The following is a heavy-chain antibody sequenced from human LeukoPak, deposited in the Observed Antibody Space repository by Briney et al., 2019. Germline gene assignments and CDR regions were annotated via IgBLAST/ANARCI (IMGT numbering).Heavy chain of an antibody. V-gene: IGHV1-8*01. D-gene: IGHD2-8*01. CDR3: ARDVNGRGDDSFDI. Sequence: GASVKVSCKASGYTFTIYDINWVRQASGQGLEVMGWMNPNSGNTGYAQKFQGRVTMTRNTSISTAYMELRSLRFEATAVYSCARDVNGRGDDSFDIWGQGKMVTVSS. CDR1: GYTFTIYD. J-gene: IGHJ3*02. CDR2: MNPNSGNT.